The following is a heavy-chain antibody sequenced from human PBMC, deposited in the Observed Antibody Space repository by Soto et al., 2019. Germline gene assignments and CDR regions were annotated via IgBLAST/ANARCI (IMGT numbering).Heavy chain of an antibody. CDR2: IIPILGIA. V-gene: IGHV1-69*02. Sequence: SVKVSCKASGGTFSSYTISWVRQAPGQGLEWMGRIIPILGIANYAQKFQGRVTITADKSTSTAYMELSSLRSEDTAVYYCARSRLPAATTYPCNWFDPWGQGTLVTVSS. D-gene: IGHD2-2*01. J-gene: IGHJ5*02. CDR3: ARSRLPAATTYPCNWFDP. CDR1: GGTFSSYT.